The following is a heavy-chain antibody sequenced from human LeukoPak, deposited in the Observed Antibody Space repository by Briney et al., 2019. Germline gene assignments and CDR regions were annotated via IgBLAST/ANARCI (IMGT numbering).Heavy chain of an antibody. CDR2: ISGSGGST. D-gene: IGHD5-18*01. J-gene: IGHJ4*02. CDR3: AKGFGYSYGYGLDY. V-gene: IGHV3-23*01. CDR1: GFTFSSYA. Sequence: GGSLRLSCAASGFTFSSYAMSWVRQAPGKGLGWVSAISGSGGSTYYADSVKGRFTISRDNSKNTLYLQMNSLRAEDTAVYYCAKGFGYSYGYGLDYWGQGTLVTVSS.